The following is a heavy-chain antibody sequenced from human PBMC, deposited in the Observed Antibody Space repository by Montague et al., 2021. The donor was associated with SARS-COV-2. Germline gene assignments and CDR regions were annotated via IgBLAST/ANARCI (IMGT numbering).Heavy chain of an antibody. CDR1: GGSISTGIYY. D-gene: IGHD4-17*01. J-gene: IGHJ4*02. CDR3: VRGGDYADYGRVDY. Sequence: SETLSLTCSFSGGSISTGIYYWGWIRQPPRKGLEWIGSIYYSGYTYYNPSLKSRGTISVDASKNQFSLRLSSVTAADTAVYYCVRGGDYADYGRVDYWGQGTLVIVSS. V-gene: IGHV4-39*01. CDR2: IYYSGYT.